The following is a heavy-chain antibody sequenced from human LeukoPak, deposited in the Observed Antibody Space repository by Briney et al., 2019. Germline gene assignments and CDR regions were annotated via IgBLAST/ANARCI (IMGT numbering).Heavy chain of an antibody. V-gene: IGHV3-53*01. D-gene: IGHD3-16*01. Sequence: GGSLRLSCAASGFTVSGTHMSWVRQAPGKGLEWVSAMYTGGTTYYADSVKGRFTISRDNSRNSLFLHMSSLRADDTAVYYCAKDEATSGGGLASWGQGTLVTVSS. CDR2: MYTGGTT. CDR3: AKDEATSGGGLAS. CDR1: GFTVSGTH. J-gene: IGHJ4*02.